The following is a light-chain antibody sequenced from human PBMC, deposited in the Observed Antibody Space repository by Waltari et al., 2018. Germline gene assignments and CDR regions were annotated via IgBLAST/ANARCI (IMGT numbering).Light chain of an antibody. Sequence: IQMTQSPSSLSASVGDRVTITCRASQGITNYLAWYQQRPGKPPSLLIYSASTLQSGVSSRFSGRGSGTDFTRTISRLQPEDVATYYCQKYDSVPLTFGGGTTVEIK. CDR2: SAS. J-gene: IGKJ4*01. V-gene: IGKV1-27*01. CDR1: QGITNY. CDR3: QKYDSVPLT.